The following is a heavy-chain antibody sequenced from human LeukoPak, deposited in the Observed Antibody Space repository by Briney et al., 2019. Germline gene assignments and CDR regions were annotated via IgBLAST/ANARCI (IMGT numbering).Heavy chain of an antibody. J-gene: IGHJ3*02. CDR3: ARPGSSGYYYDAFDI. CDR2: IYPGDSDT. V-gene: IGHV5-51*01. D-gene: IGHD3-22*01. Sequence: GESLKISCKGSGYSFTSYWIGWVREMPGKGLECMGIIYPGDSDTRYSPSFQGQVTISADKSISTAYLQWSSLKASDTAMYYCARPGSSGYYYDAFDIWGQGTLVTVSS. CDR1: GYSFTSYW.